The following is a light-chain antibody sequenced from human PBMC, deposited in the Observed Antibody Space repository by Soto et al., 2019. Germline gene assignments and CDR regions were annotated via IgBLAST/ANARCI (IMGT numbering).Light chain of an antibody. CDR1: SSNIGNNY. Sequence: QSVLTPPPSVSAAPGQKVTISCSGSSSNIGNNYVSWYQQLPGTAPKLLIYENNKRPSGIPDRFSGSKSGTSATLGITGLPTGDEADYYCGTWDSSLSAGVFGGGTKLTVL. V-gene: IGLV1-51*02. CDR3: GTWDSSLSAGV. J-gene: IGLJ3*02. CDR2: ENN.